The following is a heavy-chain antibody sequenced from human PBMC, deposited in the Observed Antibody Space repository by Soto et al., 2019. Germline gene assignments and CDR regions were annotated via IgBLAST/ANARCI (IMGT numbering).Heavy chain of an antibody. CDR3: TRHVIAAAGATTFRDYYYYYGMDV. CDR1: GFTFSGSA. J-gene: IGHJ6*02. Sequence: EVQLVESGGGLVQPGGSLKLSCAASGFTFSGSAMHWVRQASGKGLEWVGRIRSKANSYATAYAASGKGRFTISRDDSKNTAYLQMNSLKTEDTAVYYCTRHVIAAAGATTFRDYYYYYGMDVWGQGTTVTVSS. V-gene: IGHV3-73*02. D-gene: IGHD6-13*01. CDR2: IRSKANSYAT.